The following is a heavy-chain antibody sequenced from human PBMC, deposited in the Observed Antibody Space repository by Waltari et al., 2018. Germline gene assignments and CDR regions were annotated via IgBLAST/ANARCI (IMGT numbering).Heavy chain of an antibody. Sequence: QVQLQQWGAGLLKPSETLSLTCAVYGGSFSGYYWSWIRQPPGKGLEWIGEINHSGSTNYNPSLKSRVTISVDTSKNQFSLKLSSVTAADTAVYYCARDPLADFWSGYYVEWGQGTLVTVSS. J-gene: IGHJ4*02. CDR3: ARDPLADFWSGYYVE. V-gene: IGHV4-34*01. CDR1: GGSFSGYY. D-gene: IGHD3-3*01. CDR2: INHSGST.